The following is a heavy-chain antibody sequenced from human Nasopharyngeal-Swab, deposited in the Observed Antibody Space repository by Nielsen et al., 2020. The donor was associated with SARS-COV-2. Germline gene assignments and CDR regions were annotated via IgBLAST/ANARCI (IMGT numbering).Heavy chain of an antibody. CDR1: GYTLPELS. Sequence: ASVQFPCKVSGYTLPELSLHWVRQAPGKGLEWMGGFDPEDGETIYAQKFQGRVTMTEDTSSDTAYMELSSLRSEDTAVYYCATGTSSGRANWFDPWGQGTLVTVSS. CDR3: ATGTSSGRANWFDP. D-gene: IGHD3-3*01. V-gene: IGHV1-24*01. CDR2: FDPEDGET. J-gene: IGHJ5*02.